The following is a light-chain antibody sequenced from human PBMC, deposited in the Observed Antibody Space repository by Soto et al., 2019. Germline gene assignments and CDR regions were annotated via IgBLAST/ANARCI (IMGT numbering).Light chain of an antibody. CDR2: GAT. Sequence: EVVMTQSPATLSVSPGERATLSCRASQTINSNLAWYQQKPGQAPRLLIHGATTRATGIPGRFSGSGSGTEFTLTISRLQSEDIAVYYCQQYNYWPPRTFGQGTKVEI. CDR3: QQYNYWPPRT. V-gene: IGKV3-15*01. CDR1: QTINSN. J-gene: IGKJ1*01.